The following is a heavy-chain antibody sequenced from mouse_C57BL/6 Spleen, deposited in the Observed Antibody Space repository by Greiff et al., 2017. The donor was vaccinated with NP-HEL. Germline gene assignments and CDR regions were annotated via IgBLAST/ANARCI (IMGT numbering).Heavy chain of an antibody. Sequence: VMLVESGPGLVAPSQSLSITCTVSGFPLTSYGVHWVRQPPGKGLEWLVVIWSDGSTTYNSALNSRLSISKDNSKSQVFLKMNSLQTDDTAMYYCARRGDYDDGGHAMDYWGQGTSVTVSS. D-gene: IGHD2-4*01. J-gene: IGHJ4*01. CDR1: GFPLTSYG. CDR2: IWSDGST. V-gene: IGHV2-6*03. CDR3: ARRGDYDDGGHAMDY.